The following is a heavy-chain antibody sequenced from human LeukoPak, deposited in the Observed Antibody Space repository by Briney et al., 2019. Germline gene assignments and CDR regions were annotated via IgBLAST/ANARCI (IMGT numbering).Heavy chain of an antibody. CDR3: AKDLTDIVVVVAASGYGMDV. D-gene: IGHD2-15*01. V-gene: IGHV3-30*18. CDR2: ISYDGSNK. J-gene: IGHJ6*02. Sequence: GGSLRLSCASSGFTFSSYGMHWVRQAPGKGLEWVAVISYDGSNKYYADSVKGRFTISRDNSKNTLYLQMNSLRAEDTAVYYCAKDLTDIVVVVAASGYGMDVWGQGTTLTVSS. CDR1: GFTFSSYG.